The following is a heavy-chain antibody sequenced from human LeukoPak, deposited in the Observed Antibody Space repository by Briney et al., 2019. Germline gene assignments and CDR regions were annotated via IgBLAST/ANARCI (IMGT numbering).Heavy chain of an antibody. CDR3: ARGGVRRHYCDYGMDV. CDR2: ISYGDGGT. Sequence: PGGSLRLSCETSGFTFSNYAMSWVRQAPGRGLEWVSGISYGDGGTYYADSVKGRFTISRDNSKNTLYLQMNSLRAEDTAVYYCARGGVRRHYCDYGMDVWGQGTTVTVSS. J-gene: IGHJ6*02. V-gene: IGHV3-23*01. CDR1: GFTFSNYA. D-gene: IGHD2-21*01.